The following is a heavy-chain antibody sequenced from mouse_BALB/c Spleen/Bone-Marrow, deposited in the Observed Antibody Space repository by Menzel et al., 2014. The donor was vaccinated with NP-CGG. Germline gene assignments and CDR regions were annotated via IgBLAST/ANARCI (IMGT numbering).Heavy chain of an antibody. Sequence: GLLQQCGAEVARPGLSAKMRSKASGYSFTSYTMHWVKQRPGQGLEWIAYINPRNTYSDYNQKFKDRATVTADKSSSTAYMQLSSLTSEDSAVYYCTREGTYDGCSGLFHHRRRGTTLPV. J-gene: IGHJ2*01. D-gene: IGHD2-3*01. V-gene: IGHV1-4*01. CDR2: INPRNTYS. CDR1: GYSFTSYT. CDR3: TREGTYDGCSGLFHH.